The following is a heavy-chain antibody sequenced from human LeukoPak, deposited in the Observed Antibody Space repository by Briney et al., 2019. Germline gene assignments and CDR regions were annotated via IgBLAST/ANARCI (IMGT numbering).Heavy chain of an antibody. CDR2: ISGSAYST. D-gene: IGHD3-22*01. Sequence: GGSLRLSCAASGFTFSSYAMTWVRQAPGKGLEWISAISGSAYSTSYADSVKGRFTISRDNSKNTLYLQMNSLRAGDTAVYYCARNSSGFKLGDAFDIWGQGTMVTVSS. V-gene: IGHV3-23*01. J-gene: IGHJ3*02. CDR3: ARNSSGFKLGDAFDI. CDR1: GFTFSSYA.